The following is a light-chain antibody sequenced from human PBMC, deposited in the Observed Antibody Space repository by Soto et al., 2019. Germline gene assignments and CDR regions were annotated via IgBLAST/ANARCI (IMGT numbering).Light chain of an antibody. Sequence: QSVLTQPASVSGSPGQSVTISCTGTSSDVGGYKYVSWYQQHPGKAPKLTIYEVSNRPSGVSNRFSGSKSGNTASLTISGLQSEDEADYYCTSYTSSSTVVFGGGTQLTVL. J-gene: IGLJ3*02. CDR2: EVS. CDR1: SSDVGGYKY. CDR3: TSYTSSSTVV. V-gene: IGLV2-14*01.